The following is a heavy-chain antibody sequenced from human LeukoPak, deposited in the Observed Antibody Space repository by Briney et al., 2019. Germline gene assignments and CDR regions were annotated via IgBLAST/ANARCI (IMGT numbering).Heavy chain of an antibody. J-gene: IGHJ4*02. V-gene: IGHV3-23*01. CDR2: ISGSGGST. CDR1: GFTFSSYA. D-gene: IGHD3-16*01. Sequence: GGSLRLSCAASGFTFSSYAMSWVRQAPGKGLEWVSAISGSGGSTYYADSVKGRFTISRDNSRDTLYLQMNSLRAEDTAVYYCAKGYYDYVWGSYYFDYWGQGTQVTVSS. CDR3: AKGYYDYVWGSYYFDY.